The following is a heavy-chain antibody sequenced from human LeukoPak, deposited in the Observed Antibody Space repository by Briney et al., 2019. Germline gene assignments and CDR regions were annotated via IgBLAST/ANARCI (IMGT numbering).Heavy chain of an antibody. CDR3: AKEGITMIVVVLAYYFDY. CDR2: ISGSGGST. Sequence: GGSLRFSCAASGFTFSSYAMSWVRQAPGKGLEWVSAISGSGGSTYYADSVKGRFTISRDNSKNTLYLQMNSLRAEDTAVYYCAKEGITMIVVVLAYYFDYWGQGTLVTVSS. V-gene: IGHV3-23*01. D-gene: IGHD3-22*01. J-gene: IGHJ4*02. CDR1: GFTFSSYA.